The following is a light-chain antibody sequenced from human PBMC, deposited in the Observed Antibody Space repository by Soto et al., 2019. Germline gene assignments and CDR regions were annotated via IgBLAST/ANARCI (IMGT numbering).Light chain of an antibody. V-gene: IGKV1-5*03. CDR2: KAS. Sequence: DIQMTQSPSTLSASVGDRVTITCRASQSISPWLAWYQQKPGTAPKLLIYKASSLESGVPSRFSGSASGTEFTLTISSLQPEDFATYYCQQSYSTPRTFGQGTKVDIK. J-gene: IGKJ1*01. CDR3: QQSYSTPRT. CDR1: QSISPW.